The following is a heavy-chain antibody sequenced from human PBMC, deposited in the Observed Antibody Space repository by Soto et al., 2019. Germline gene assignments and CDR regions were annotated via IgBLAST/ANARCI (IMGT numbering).Heavy chain of an antibody. J-gene: IGHJ6*03. CDR2: VYYIGNT. V-gene: IGHV4-59*01. Sequence: QVQLQESGPGLVKPSETLSLTCTVSGGSISPYYWSWIRQPPGKGLEWFGYVYYIGNTNYNPSLESRVTISVDTSRNRFSLNLTSATAADTAVYYCARRGAAASYAHYYMDVWGRGTAVTVYS. D-gene: IGHD6-13*01. CDR3: ARRGAAASYAHYYMDV. CDR1: GGSISPYY.